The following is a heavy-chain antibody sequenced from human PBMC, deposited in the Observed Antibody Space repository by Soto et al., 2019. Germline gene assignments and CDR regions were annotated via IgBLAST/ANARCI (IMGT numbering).Heavy chain of an antibody. CDR3: ARDLRNYDFWSGYSPTDV. CDR1: GYTFSSSA. V-gene: IGHV1-46*01. J-gene: IGHJ6*02. CDR2: INPSGGST. D-gene: IGHD3-3*01. Sequence: ASVKVSCKASGYTFSSSAMHWVRQAPGQGLEWMGIINPSGGSTSYAQKFQGRVTMTRDTSTSTVYMELSSLRSEDTAVYYCARDLRNYDFWSGYSPTDVWGQGTTVTVSS.